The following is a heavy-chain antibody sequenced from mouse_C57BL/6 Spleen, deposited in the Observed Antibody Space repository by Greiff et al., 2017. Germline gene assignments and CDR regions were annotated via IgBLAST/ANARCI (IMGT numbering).Heavy chain of an antibody. CDR2: IDPSDSYT. J-gene: IGHJ2*01. CDR3: ARRGGHYYGSSYFDY. D-gene: IGHD1-1*01. V-gene: IGHV1-59*01. Sequence: QVQLQQPGAELVRPGTSVKLSCKASGYTFTSYWMHWVKQRPGQGLEWIGVIDPSDSYTNYNPKFKGKATLTVDTSSSTAYMQLSSLTSEDSAVYYCARRGGHYYGSSYFDYWGQGTTLTVSS. CDR1: GYTFTSYW.